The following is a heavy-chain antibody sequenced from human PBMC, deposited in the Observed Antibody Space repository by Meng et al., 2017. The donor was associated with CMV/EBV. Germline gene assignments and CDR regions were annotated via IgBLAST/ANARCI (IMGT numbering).Heavy chain of an antibody. Sequence: SETLSLTCAVYGGSFSGYYWSWIRQPPGKWLEWIGEINHSGSTNYNPSLKSRVTISVDTSKNQFSLKLSSVTAADTAVYYCARGLREFYYYYGMDVWGQGTTVTVSS. J-gene: IGHJ6*02. CDR3: ARGLREFYYYYGMDV. CDR1: GGSFSGYY. D-gene: IGHD3-10*01. CDR2: INHSGST. V-gene: IGHV4-34*01.